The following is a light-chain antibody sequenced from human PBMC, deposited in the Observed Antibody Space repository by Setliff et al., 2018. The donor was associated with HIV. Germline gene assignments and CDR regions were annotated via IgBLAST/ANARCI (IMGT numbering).Light chain of an antibody. J-gene: IGLJ1*01. Sequence: QSALTQPPSASGTPGQRVTISCSGSSSNIGSNTVNWYQQLPKTAPKLLIYNNNQRPSGVPDRFSGSKSGTSASLAISGLQSEGEADYYCAAWDDSLNGHYVFGTGTKSPS. V-gene: IGLV1-44*01. CDR1: SSNIGSNT. CDR3: AAWDDSLNGHYV. CDR2: NNN.